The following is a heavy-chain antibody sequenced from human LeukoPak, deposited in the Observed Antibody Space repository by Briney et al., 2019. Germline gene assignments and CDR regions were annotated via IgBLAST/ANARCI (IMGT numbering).Heavy chain of an antibody. CDR3: ARALRGYSYVLDY. CDR2: ITWNSDNI. V-gene: IGHV3-9*01. CDR1: GFTFDDYA. Sequence: GGSLRLSCAASGFTFDDYAMHWVRRAPGKGLEWVSGITWNSDNIEYADSVKGRFTISRDNSKNTLYLQMNSLRAEDTAVYYCARALRGYSYVLDYWGQGTLVTVSS. D-gene: IGHD5-12*01. J-gene: IGHJ4*02.